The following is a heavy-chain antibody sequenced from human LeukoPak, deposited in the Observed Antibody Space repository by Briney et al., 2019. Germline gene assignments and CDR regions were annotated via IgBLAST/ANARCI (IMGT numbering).Heavy chain of an antibody. Sequence: ASVKVSFKASGYTFSRYGISWVRQAPGQGLEWMGWISGYNGNTKSAQMVQGRVTMTTDTSTSTAYMELRSLRSDDTAVYYCARATYCSSTSCYIRNDAFDIWGQGAMVTVSS. D-gene: IGHD2-2*02. CDR1: GYTFSRYG. CDR3: ARATYCSSTSCYIRNDAFDI. CDR2: ISGYNGNT. J-gene: IGHJ3*02. V-gene: IGHV1-18*01.